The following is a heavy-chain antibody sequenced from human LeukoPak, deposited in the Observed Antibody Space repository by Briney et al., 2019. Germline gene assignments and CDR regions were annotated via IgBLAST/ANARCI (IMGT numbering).Heavy chain of an antibody. V-gene: IGHV4-61*02. CDR2: IYTSGST. CDR1: GGSISSGSYY. D-gene: IGHD3-22*01. J-gene: IGHJ5*02. Sequence: SQTLSLTCTVSGGSISSGSYYWSWIRQPAGKGLEWIGRIYTSGSTNYNPSLKSRVTISVDTSKNQFSLKLSSVTAADTAVYYCARDNGYHDSNGYYWVGDLTPWGQGTLVTVSS. CDR3: ARDNGYHDSNGYYWVGDLTP.